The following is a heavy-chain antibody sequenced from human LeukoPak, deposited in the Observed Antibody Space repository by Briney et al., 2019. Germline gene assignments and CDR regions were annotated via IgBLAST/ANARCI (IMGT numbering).Heavy chain of an antibody. J-gene: IGHJ3*02. V-gene: IGHV4-39*07. CDR3: ARDRDAFDI. Sequence: SETLSLTCTVSGGSISSSSYYWGWIRQPPGKGLEWIGSIYYSGSTYYNPSLKSRVTISVDTSKNQFSLKLSSVTAADTAVYYCARDRDAFDIWGQGTMVTVSS. CDR1: GGSISSSSYY. CDR2: IYYSGST.